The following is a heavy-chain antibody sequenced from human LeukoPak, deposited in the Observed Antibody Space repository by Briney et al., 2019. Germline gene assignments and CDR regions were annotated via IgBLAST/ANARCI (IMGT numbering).Heavy chain of an antibody. J-gene: IGHJ4*02. CDR3: ARDSELGPYFDY. V-gene: IGHV3-30-3*01. CDR2: ISYDGSNK. D-gene: IGHD6-13*01. CDR1: GFTSSSYA. Sequence: GRSLRLSCAASGFTSSSYAMHWVRQAPGKGLEWVAVISYDGSNKYYADSVKGRFTISRDNSKNTLYLQMNSLRAEDTAVYYCARDSELGPYFDYWGQGTLVTVSS.